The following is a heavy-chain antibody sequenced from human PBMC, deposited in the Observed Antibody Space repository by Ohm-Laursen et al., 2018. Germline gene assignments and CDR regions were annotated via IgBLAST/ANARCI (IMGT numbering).Heavy chain of an antibody. CDR2: ITDSGGST. CDR3: AKGSRTSGWRN. CDR1: GFTFSNYA. V-gene: IGHV3-23*01. D-gene: IGHD6-19*01. J-gene: IGHJ4*02. Sequence: SLRLSCAASGFTFSNYAMYWVRQAPGKGLEWVSTITDSGGSTFYADSVKGRFTISRDNSKNMLYLQMNSLRAEDTAIYYCAKGSRTSGWRNWGQGTLVTVSS.